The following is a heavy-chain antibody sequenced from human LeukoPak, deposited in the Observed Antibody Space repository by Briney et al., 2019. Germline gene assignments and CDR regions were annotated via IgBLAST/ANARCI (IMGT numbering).Heavy chain of an antibody. V-gene: IGHV3-21*01. J-gene: IGHJ4*02. D-gene: IGHD3-22*01. Sequence: GGSLRLSCAASGFTFSSYSMNWVRQAPGKGLEWVSSISSSSSYIYYADSVKGRFTISGDNAKNSLYLQMNSLRAEDTAVYYCARDSGYYDSSGYQSYWGQGTLVTVSS. CDR2: ISSSSSYI. CDR1: GFTFSSYS. CDR3: ARDSGYYDSSGYQSY.